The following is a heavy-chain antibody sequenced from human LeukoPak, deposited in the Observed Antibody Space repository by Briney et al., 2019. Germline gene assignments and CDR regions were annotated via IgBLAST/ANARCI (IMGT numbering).Heavy chain of an antibody. V-gene: IGHV4-39*07. CDR2: IYYSGST. CDR3: ARVHYRLSRDVDY. D-gene: IGHD3-16*02. J-gene: IGHJ4*02. CDR1: GGSISSSSYY. Sequence: PSETLSLTCTVSGGSISSSSYYWGWIRQPPGKGLEWIGSIYYSGSTYYSPSLRRRVTMSIDTSKNQFSLKLTSVTAADAAVYFCARVHYRLSRDVDYWGQGTLVAVSS.